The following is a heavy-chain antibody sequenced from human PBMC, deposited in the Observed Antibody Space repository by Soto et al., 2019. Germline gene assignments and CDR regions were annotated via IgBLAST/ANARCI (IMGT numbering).Heavy chain of an antibody. D-gene: IGHD3-10*01. CDR2: MNPNSGNT. Sequence: ASVKVSCKASGYTFSSYDINWVRRATGQGLEWMGWMNPNSGNTGYAQKFQGRVTMTRNTSISTAYMELSSLRSEDTAVYYCARVDFVLGELLILDYWGQGTLVTVSS. CDR3: ARVDFVLGELLILDY. J-gene: IGHJ4*02. V-gene: IGHV1-8*01. CDR1: GYTFSSYD.